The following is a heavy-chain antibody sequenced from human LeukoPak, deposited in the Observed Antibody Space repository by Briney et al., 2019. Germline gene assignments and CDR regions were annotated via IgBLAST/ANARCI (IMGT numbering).Heavy chain of an antibody. D-gene: IGHD3-3*01. CDR2: IYYSGST. V-gene: IGHV4-39*07. Sequence: SETLSLTCTVSGGSISSSTYYWGWIRQPPGKGQEWIGSIYYSGSTYYNPSLKSRVTISVDTSKNQFSLKLTSVTAADTAVYYCARHQGVVDLWGRGSLVTVSS. CDR1: GGSISSSTYY. CDR3: ARHQGVVDL. J-gene: IGHJ2*01.